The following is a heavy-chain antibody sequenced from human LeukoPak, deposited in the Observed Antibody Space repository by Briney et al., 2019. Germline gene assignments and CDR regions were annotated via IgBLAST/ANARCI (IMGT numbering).Heavy chain of an antibody. J-gene: IGHJ4*02. Sequence: GGSLRLSCAASGFTFSSYWMTWIRQAPGKGLEWVANIKQDGSEKYYVDSVKGRFTISGDNAKNSLYLQMNSLRAEDTAVYYCARDTGGGYSCYDCWGQGALVTVSS. CDR3: ARDTGGGYSCYDC. D-gene: IGHD5-18*01. V-gene: IGHV3-7*01. CDR2: IKQDGSEK. CDR1: GFTFSSYW.